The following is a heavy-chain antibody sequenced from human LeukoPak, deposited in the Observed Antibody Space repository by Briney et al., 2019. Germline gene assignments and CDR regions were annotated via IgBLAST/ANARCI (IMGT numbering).Heavy chain of an antibody. V-gene: IGHV3-72*01. CDR3: ARGPDSPYGREFDI. D-gene: IGHD3-10*02. Sequence: PGGSLRLSCAASGFTFSDHYMDWVRQAPGKGLEWVGRTRDKANSYTTEYAASVKGRFTISRDDSKNSLYLQMNSLKTEDTAVYYCARGPDSPYGREFDIWGQGTMVTVSS. J-gene: IGHJ3*02. CDR2: TRDKANSYTT. CDR1: GFTFSDHY.